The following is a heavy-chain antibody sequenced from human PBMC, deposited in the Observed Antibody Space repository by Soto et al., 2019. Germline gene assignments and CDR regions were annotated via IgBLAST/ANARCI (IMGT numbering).Heavy chain of an antibody. CDR2: VTYSGANT. CDR3: ATPSLSTGGYSSFDS. V-gene: IGHV3-23*01. CDR1: GFTFGSYA. Sequence: EVQLLESGGGLVQPGGPLRLSCAASGFTFGSYAMSWVRQAPGKGLEWVSLVTYSGANTYYAGSVTGRFTISRDNSRNTLYLQMSSLRVEDTAVYYCATPSLSTGGYSSFDSWGRGTLVTVSS. J-gene: IGHJ4*02. D-gene: IGHD1-26*01.